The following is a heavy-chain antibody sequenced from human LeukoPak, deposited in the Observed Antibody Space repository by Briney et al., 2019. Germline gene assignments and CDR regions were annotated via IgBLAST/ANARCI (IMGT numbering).Heavy chain of an antibody. J-gene: IGHJ6*02. D-gene: IGHD1-1*01. Sequence: SETLSLTCTVSGGSISTYYWSWIRQPPGKGLEWIGDIYYSGSTNYNPSLKSRVTISVDTSKTQFSLKLSSVTAVDTAVYYCARAQLNLLVDFGMDVWGQGTTVTVSS. CDR2: IYYSGST. V-gene: IGHV4-59*01. CDR1: GGSISTYY. CDR3: ARAQLNLLVDFGMDV.